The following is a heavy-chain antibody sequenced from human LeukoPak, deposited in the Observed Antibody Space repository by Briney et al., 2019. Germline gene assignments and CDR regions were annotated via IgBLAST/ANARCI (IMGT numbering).Heavy chain of an antibody. J-gene: IGHJ6*02. CDR2: IHSSGGTI. V-gene: IGHV3-48*03. CDR3: AKDRSSGPHYYYGMDV. Sequence: GGSLRLSCAASGFTFSSYDMNWVRQAPGKGLEWVSYIHSSGGTIYYADSVKGRFTISRDNSKKTVFLQMNSLRGEDTAVYYCAKDRSSGPHYYYGMDVWGQGTTVIVSS. D-gene: IGHD6-25*01. CDR1: GFTFSSYD.